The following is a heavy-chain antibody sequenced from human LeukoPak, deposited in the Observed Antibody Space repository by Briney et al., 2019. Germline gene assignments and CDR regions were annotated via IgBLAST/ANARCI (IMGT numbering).Heavy chain of an antibody. J-gene: IGHJ4*02. CDR1: GGSISSGGYY. CDR2: IYYSGST. CDR3: ARVLCSGGSCAQTFDY. Sequence: SETLSLTCTVSGGSISSGGYYWSWIHQHPGKGLEWIGYIYYSGSTYYNPSLKSRVTISVDTSKNQFSLKLSSVTAADTAVYYCARVLCSGGSCAQTFDYWGQGTLVTVSS. D-gene: IGHD2-15*01. V-gene: IGHV4-31*03.